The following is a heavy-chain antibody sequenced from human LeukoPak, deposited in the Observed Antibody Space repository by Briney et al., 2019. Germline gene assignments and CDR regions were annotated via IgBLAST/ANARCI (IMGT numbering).Heavy chain of an antibody. CDR2: IGTAGDT. Sequence: GGSLRLSCAASGFTFSSYDMHWVRQATGKGLEWVSAIGTAGDTYYPGSVKGRFTISRENAKNSSYLQMNSLRAGDTAVYYCARGSGSYPYYFDYWGQGTLVTVSS. J-gene: IGHJ4*02. D-gene: IGHD1-26*01. V-gene: IGHV3-13*01. CDR1: GFTFSSYD. CDR3: ARGSGSYPYYFDY.